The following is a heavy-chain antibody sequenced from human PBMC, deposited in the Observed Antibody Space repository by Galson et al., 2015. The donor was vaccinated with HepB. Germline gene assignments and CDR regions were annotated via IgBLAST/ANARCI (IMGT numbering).Heavy chain of an antibody. V-gene: IGHV1-24*01. CDR3: ATTYYDFWSGRLRYYYYMDV. J-gene: IGHJ6*03. D-gene: IGHD3-3*01. Sequence: SVKVSCKVSGYTLTELSMHWVRQAPGKGLEWMGGFDPEDGETIYAQKFQGRVTMTEDTSTDTAYMELSSLRSEDTAVYYCATTYYDFWSGRLRYYYYMDVWGKGTTVTVSS. CDR2: FDPEDGET. CDR1: GYTLTELS.